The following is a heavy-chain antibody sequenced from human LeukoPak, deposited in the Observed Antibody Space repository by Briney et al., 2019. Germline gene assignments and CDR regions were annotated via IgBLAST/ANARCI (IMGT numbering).Heavy chain of an antibody. Sequence: RESGPALVKPTQTLTLTCTFSGFSLSTSEMCVSWIRQPPGKALEWLARIDWDEDKYYSTSLKTRLTISKDTSKNQVVLTMPKMDPVDKPTYYCARMNPSKMYYYDSNGYFDYWGQGTLVTVSS. J-gene: IGHJ4*02. CDR3: ARMNPSKMYYYDSNGYFDY. CDR2: IDWDEDK. CDR1: GFSLSTSEMC. V-gene: IGHV2-70*11. D-gene: IGHD3-22*01.